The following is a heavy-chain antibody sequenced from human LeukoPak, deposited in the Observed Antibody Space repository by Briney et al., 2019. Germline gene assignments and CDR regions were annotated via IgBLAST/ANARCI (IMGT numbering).Heavy chain of an antibody. CDR2: ISGTDSGT. J-gene: IGHJ4*02. CDR1: GFTFITYA. D-gene: IGHD2-21*02. CDR3: AKCMSGSGVCLNFDS. V-gene: IGHV3-23*01. Sequence: GGSLRLSCEASGFTFITYAMSWVRQAPGKGLQWVSGISGTDSGTYYTDSVKGRFTISRDNSKNTVYLQIDSLRAEDTAVYYRAKCMSGSGVCLNFDSWGQGILVTVSS.